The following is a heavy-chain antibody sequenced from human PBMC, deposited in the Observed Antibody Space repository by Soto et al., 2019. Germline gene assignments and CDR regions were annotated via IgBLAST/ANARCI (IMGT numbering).Heavy chain of an antibody. CDR3: ARGGTIAVTTIGDY. V-gene: IGHV3-48*02. D-gene: IGHD5-12*01. Sequence: DVQLVESGGGLVQPGGSLRLSCAASGFTFRSYNMNWVGQAPGKGLDWLSYISSSSSTIYYADSVKGRFTISRDNAKNSLYLQMNSLRDDDTAMYYCARGGTIAVTTIGDYWGQGTLVTVSS. CDR1: GFTFRSYN. CDR2: ISSSSSTI. J-gene: IGHJ4*01.